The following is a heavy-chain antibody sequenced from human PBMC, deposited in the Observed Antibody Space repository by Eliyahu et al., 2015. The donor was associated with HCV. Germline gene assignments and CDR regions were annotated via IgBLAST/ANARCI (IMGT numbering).Heavy chain of an antibody. CDR1: GFTFSNAW. CDR3: TTYSSGWYAYY. CDR2: IKSETDGGTT. J-gene: IGHJ4*02. V-gene: IGHV3-15*01. Sequence: AASGFTFSNAWMSWVRQAPGKGLEWVGRIKSETDGGTTYYAARVRGRFTISRDDSTNTLYLQMSSLTTEDTAVYYCTTYSSGWYAYYWGQGTLVTVSS. D-gene: IGHD6-19*01.